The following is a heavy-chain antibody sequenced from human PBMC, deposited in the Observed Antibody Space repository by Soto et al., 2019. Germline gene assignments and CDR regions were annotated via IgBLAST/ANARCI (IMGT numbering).Heavy chain of an antibody. CDR3: AKPLAPITMIVVAFDY. V-gene: IGHV3-30*18. D-gene: IGHD3-22*01. CDR1: GFTFSSYG. J-gene: IGHJ4*02. CDR2: ISYDGSNK. Sequence: QVQLVESGGGVVQPGRSLRLSCAASGFTFSSYGMHWVRQAPGKGLEWVAVISYDGSNKYYADSVKGRFTISRDNSKNTLYLQMNSLRAEDTAVYYCAKPLAPITMIVVAFDYWGQGTLVTVSS.